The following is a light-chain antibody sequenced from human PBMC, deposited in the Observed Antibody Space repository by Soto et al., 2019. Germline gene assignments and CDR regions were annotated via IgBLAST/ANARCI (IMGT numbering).Light chain of an antibody. J-gene: IGKJ1*01. CDR2: GAS. CDR3: QHYGSTPRT. CDR1: QSVSSSY. Sequence: EIVLTQSPGTLSLSPGERATLSCRASQSVSSSYLAWYQQKPGQAPRLLIYGASSRATGIPDRFSGSGSGTDFTLTISRLAPEDFAVYCCQHYGSTPRTFGQGTKVDIK. V-gene: IGKV3-20*01.